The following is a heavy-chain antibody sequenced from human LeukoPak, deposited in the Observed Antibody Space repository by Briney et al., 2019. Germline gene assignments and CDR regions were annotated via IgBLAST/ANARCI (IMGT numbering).Heavy chain of an antibody. CDR3: ARGLYYYGSGSYAGGY. CDR2: INTNSGGT. D-gene: IGHD3-10*01. V-gene: IGHV1-2*02. J-gene: IGHJ4*02. CDR1: GYTFTVYY. Sequence: ASLKVSCTASGYTFTVYYMHWVRQAPGQGLEWMGWINTNSGGTNYAQKFQGRVTMTRDTSISTAYMELSRLRSDDTAVYYCARGLYYYGSGSYAGGYWGQGTLVTVSS.